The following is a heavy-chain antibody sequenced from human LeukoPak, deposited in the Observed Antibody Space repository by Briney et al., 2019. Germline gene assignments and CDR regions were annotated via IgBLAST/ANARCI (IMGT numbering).Heavy chain of an antibody. CDR1: GYTFTKYE. Sequence: ASVKVSCKAFGYTFTKYEMHWVRQAPGQGLEWMGIIHVGGDTTGNVQKFQGRVTMTKDTSSSTFYMELNSLTFEDTAVYYCARGGCSGDCYSAPFDYWGQGALVTVSS. CDR3: ARGGCSGDCYSAPFDY. V-gene: IGHV1-46*01. CDR2: IHVGGDTT. D-gene: IGHD2-21*02. J-gene: IGHJ4*02.